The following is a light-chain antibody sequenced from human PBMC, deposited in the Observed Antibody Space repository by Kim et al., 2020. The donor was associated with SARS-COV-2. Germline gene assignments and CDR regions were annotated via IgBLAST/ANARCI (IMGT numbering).Light chain of an antibody. CDR2: GNS. CDR1: SSNIGAGYD. CDR3: QSYDSSLGGSV. V-gene: IGLV1-40*01. J-gene: IGLJ1*01. Sequence: QAVVTQPPSVSGAPGQRVTISCTGSSSNIGAGYDVHWYQQLPGTAPKLLIYGNSNRPSGVPDRFSVSKSGTSASLAITGLQAEDEADYYCQSYDSSLGGSVFGTGTKVTVL.